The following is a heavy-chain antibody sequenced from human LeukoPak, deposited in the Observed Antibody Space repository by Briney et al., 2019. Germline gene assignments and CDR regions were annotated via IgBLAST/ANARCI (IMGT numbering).Heavy chain of an antibody. J-gene: IGHJ4*02. CDR2: IYSGGTT. V-gene: IGHV3-66*01. Sequence: GGSLRLSCVVSALSVNSNYISWVRQAPGKCLEWVSVIYSGGTTNYADSVKGRFIVYRNNSKNTLYLQMNSLRAEDTAVYYCAHKVTTGYWGQGPLVTVSS. CDR3: AHKVTTGY. D-gene: IGHD1-14*01. CDR1: ALSVNSNY.